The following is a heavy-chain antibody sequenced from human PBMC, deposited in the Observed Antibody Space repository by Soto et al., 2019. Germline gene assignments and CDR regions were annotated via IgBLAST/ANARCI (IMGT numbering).Heavy chain of an antibody. CDR2: IDPSDSYT. Sequence: PVESLQISCKGSGYSFTSYWSNWVRQMPGKGLEWMGRIDPSDSYTNYSPSFQGHVTISVDKSISTAYLQWSSLKASDTAMYYCARHGYYDSSGYYSNFDYWGQGTLVTVSS. V-gene: IGHV5-10-1*01. J-gene: IGHJ4*02. D-gene: IGHD3-22*01. CDR3: ARHGYYDSSGYYSNFDY. CDR1: GYSFTSYW.